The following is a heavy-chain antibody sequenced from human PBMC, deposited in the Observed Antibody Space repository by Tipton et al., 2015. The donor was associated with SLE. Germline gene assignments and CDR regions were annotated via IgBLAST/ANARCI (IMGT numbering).Heavy chain of an antibody. CDR1: GGSISVHY. D-gene: IGHD2-2*02. CDR2: IYYSGST. J-gene: IGHJ5*02. CDR3: ARAGGCSSTSCYIGWFDP. V-gene: IGHV4-59*11. Sequence: TLSLTCTVSGGSISVHYWTWIRQPPGKGLEWIGYIYYSGSTNYNPSLKSRVTISADTSKNQFSLKLSSVTAEDTAVYYCARAGGCSSTSCYIGWFDPWGQGTLVTVSS.